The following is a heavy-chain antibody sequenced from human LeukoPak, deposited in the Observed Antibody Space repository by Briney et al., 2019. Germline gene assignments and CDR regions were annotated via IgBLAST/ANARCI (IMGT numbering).Heavy chain of an antibody. Sequence: GGSLRLSCAASGFTFSSYWMSWVRQAPGKGLEWVANIKQDGSEKYYVDSVKGRFTISRDNAKNSLYLQMKSLRAEDTAVYYCARDQIERAAGTPSRHTVYDYYYGMDVWGQGTTVTVSS. CDR2: IKQDGSEK. CDR3: ARDQIERAAGTPSRHTVYDYYYGMDV. D-gene: IGHD6-13*01. J-gene: IGHJ6*02. CDR1: GFTFSSYW. V-gene: IGHV3-7*01.